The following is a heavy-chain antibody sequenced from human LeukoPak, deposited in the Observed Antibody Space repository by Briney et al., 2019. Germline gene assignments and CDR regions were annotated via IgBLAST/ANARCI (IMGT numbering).Heavy chain of an antibody. Sequence: GSSVKVSCKASGGTFSSYAISWVRQAPGQGLEWMGRIIPIFGTANYAQKFQGRVTITTDESTSTAYMELSSLRSEDTAVYYCARPNYYDSSGSDFDYWGQGTLVTVPS. D-gene: IGHD3-22*01. J-gene: IGHJ4*02. V-gene: IGHV1-69*05. CDR2: IIPIFGTA. CDR3: ARPNYYDSSGSDFDY. CDR1: GGTFSSYA.